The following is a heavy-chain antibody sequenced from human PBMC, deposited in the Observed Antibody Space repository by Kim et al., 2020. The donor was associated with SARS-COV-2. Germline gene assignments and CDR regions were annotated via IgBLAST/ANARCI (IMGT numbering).Heavy chain of an antibody. Sequence: GGSLRLSCAASGFTFSSYGMHWVRQAPGKGLEWVAVISYDGSNKYYADSVKGRFTISRDNSKNTLYLQMNSLRAEDTAVYYCAKDPTGEYSSSWYSYYYYGMDVWGQGTTVTVSS. D-gene: IGHD6-13*01. CDR2: ISYDGSNK. J-gene: IGHJ6*02. CDR3: AKDPTGEYSSSWYSYYYYGMDV. V-gene: IGHV3-30*18. CDR1: GFTFSSYG.